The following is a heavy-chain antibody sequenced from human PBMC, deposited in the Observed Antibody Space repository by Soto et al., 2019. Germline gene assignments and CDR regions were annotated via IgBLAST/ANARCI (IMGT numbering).Heavy chain of an antibody. J-gene: IGHJ4*02. Sequence: EVQLVESGGDLVQRGGSLRLSCVASGFTFSVYNMNWVRKAPGKGLEWFSYITSDTKTIKYADSVKGRFTISRDNAKNSVYLQMNSLRDEDTVVYYSARSVEGHLDYWGQGTVVTVSS. CDR2: ITSDTKTI. CDR3: ARSVEGHLDY. CDR1: GFTFSVYN. D-gene: IGHD1-1*01. V-gene: IGHV3-48*02.